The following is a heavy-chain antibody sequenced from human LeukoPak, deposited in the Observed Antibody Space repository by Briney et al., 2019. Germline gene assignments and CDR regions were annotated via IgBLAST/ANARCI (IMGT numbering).Heavy chain of an antibody. Sequence: GGSLRLSCKASGFTFGDYALSWVRQAPGKGLDWVGSIRSKTYGGTTEYAASVKGRFTISRDDSRTTAYLQMNSLKTEDTAVYYCTTDRVVATSTYYYYYGMDVWGQGTTVTVSS. CDR1: GFTFGDYA. D-gene: IGHD5-12*01. V-gene: IGHV3-49*04. CDR2: IRSKTYGGTT. CDR3: TTDRVVATSTYYYYYGMDV. J-gene: IGHJ6*02.